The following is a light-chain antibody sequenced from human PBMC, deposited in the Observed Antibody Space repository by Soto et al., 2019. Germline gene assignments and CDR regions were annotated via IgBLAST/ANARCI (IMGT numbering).Light chain of an antibody. V-gene: IGLV2-14*01. CDR2: DVS. Sequence: QSALTQPASVSGSPGQSITISCTGISSDVGGYNYVSWYQQHPDKAPKLMIYDVSNRRSGVSNRFSGSKSGNTASLTISGLQAEDAADYYCSSYTSSSTVLFGGGTQLTVL. CDR1: SSDVGGYNY. J-gene: IGLJ2*01. CDR3: SSYTSSSTVL.